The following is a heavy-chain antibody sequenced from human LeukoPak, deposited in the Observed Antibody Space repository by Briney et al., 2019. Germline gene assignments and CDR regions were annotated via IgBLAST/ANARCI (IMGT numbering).Heavy chain of an antibody. CDR2: INPNSGGT. CDR3: ARDHTTWRGGQYYFDY. Sequence: ASVKVSCKASGYTFTCYYMHWVRQAPGQGLEWMGWINPNSGGTNYAQKLQGRVTMTTDTSTSTAYMELRSLRSDDTAVYYCARDHTTWRGGQYYFDYWGQGTLVTVSS. J-gene: IGHJ4*02. V-gene: IGHV1-2*02. CDR1: GYTFTCYY. D-gene: IGHD1-1*01.